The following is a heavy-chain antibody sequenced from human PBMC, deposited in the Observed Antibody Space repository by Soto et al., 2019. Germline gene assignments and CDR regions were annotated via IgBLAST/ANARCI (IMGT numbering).Heavy chain of an antibody. CDR3: AREEFGSSLGSYFDY. J-gene: IGHJ4*02. CDR1: GGSISSYY. CDR2: IYYSGST. V-gene: IGHV4-59*01. Sequence: SETLSLTCTVSGGSISSYYWSWIRQPPGKGLEWIGYIYYSGSTNYNPSLKSRVTISVDTSKNQFSLKLSSVTAADTAVYYCAREEFGSSLGSYFDYWGQGTLVTVSS. D-gene: IGHD6-6*01.